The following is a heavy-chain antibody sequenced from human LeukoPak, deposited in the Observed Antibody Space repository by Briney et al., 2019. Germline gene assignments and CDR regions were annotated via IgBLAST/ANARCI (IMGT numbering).Heavy chain of an antibody. D-gene: IGHD2-2*01. CDR1: GGSLSSYY. CDR2: IYYSGST. Sequence: SETLSLTCTVSGGSLSSYYWSWIRQPPGKGLEWIGYIYYSGSTNYNPSLKSRVTISVDTSKNQFSLKLSSVTAADTAVYYCARYCSSTSCYPVGYNWFDPWGQGTLVTVSS. CDR3: ARYCSSTSCYPVGYNWFDP. J-gene: IGHJ5*02. V-gene: IGHV4-59*01.